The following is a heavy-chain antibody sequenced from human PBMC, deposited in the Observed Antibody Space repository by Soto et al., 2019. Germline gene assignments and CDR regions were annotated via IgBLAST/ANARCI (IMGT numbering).Heavy chain of an antibody. CDR2: ISYDGSNK. D-gene: IGHD2-8*02. J-gene: IGHJ4*02. V-gene: IGHV3-30-3*01. Sequence: QVQLVESGGGVVQTGRSLRLSCEASGFTFSSFAMHWVGQAPGKGLGWVAVISYDGSNKYYADSVKGRFTISRDNSKNTLYLQMNSLRAEDTAVYYCARDTEGAGDYWGQGTLVTVSS. CDR1: GFTFSSFA. CDR3: ARDTEGAGDY.